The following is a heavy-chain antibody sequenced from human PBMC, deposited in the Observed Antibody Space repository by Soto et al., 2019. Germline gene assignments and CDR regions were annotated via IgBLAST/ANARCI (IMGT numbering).Heavy chain of an antibody. D-gene: IGHD1-26*01. V-gene: IGHV4-4*02. CDR1: GGSISSSNW. CDR3: ARPQFSGTYHDPFKI. Sequence: XXTLSLACAVSGGSISSSNWWSWVRQPPGKGLEWIGEIYHSGSTNYNPSLKSRVTISVDKSKNQFSLNLSSVTAADTAMYYCARPQFSGTYHDPFKIWGPGTMVTVSS. J-gene: IGHJ3*02. CDR2: IYHSGST.